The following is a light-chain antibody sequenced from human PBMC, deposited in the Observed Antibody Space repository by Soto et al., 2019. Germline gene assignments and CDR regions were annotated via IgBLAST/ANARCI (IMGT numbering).Light chain of an antibody. V-gene: IGKV3-20*01. CDR2: GAS. CDR1: QSVSSNY. CDR3: QQYGSSYPWT. Sequence: EIVLTQSPVTLSLSPGERATLSCRASQSVSSNYLAWYQQKPGQAPRLLIYGASSRATGIPDRFSGSGSGTDFTLTTRRLEPEDFAVYYCQQYGSSYPWTFGQGTKV. J-gene: IGKJ1*01.